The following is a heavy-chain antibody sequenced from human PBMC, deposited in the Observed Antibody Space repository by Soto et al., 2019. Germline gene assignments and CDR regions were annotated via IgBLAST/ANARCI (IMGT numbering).Heavy chain of an antibody. CDR2: ISGSGDAT. D-gene: IGHD2-2*01. Sequence: VGLHRLSYAASGFNFINFAMNWVRQATGKGLEWVSVISGSGDATYNADSVKGRFTISRDNSKNTVYLQMNSLRAEDTALYYCAKGYCSSTSCSFDYWGQGTLVTVSS. J-gene: IGHJ4*02. V-gene: IGHV3-23*01. CDR1: GFNFINFA. CDR3: AKGYCSSTSCSFDY.